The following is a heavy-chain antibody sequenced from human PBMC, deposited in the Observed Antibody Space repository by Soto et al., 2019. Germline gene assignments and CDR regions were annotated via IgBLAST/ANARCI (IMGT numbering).Heavy chain of an antibody. CDR2: LWFDGSNQ. CDR3: TSWHYGDSDS. D-gene: IGHD4-17*01. J-gene: IGHJ4*02. CDR1: GFTFSSYG. Sequence: QVRLVESGGGVVQPGRSLRLSCAASGFTFSSYGMQWVRQAPGKGLEWVAELWFDGSNQVYGDSVKGRFSISRDISKNMFYLQMNSLRADDTAVYYSTSWHYGDSDSGGQGTLVTVSS. V-gene: IGHV3-33*01.